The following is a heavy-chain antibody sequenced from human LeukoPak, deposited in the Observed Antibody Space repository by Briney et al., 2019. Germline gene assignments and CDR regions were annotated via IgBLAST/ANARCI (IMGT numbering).Heavy chain of an antibody. CDR3: TKGAVTTYRAFDI. CDR2: ISGNGVVT. D-gene: IGHD4-17*01. CDR1: GFTFSSYA. J-gene: IGHJ3*02. V-gene: IGHV3-23*01. Sequence: GGSLRLSCAASGFTFSSYAMRWVRKAPGKGLEWVSAISGNGVVTYYADSVKGRFTISRDNSKNMVYMQMNSLRAEDTAVYYCTKGAVTTYRAFDIWGQGTMVTVSS.